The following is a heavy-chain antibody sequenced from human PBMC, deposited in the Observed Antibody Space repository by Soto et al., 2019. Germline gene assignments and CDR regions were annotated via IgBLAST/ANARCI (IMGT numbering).Heavy chain of an antibody. Sequence: GGSLRLSCAASGFTFSSYAMHWVRQAPGKGLEWVALISYDGSNKYFGDSVKGRFTISRDNSKNTLYLQMNSLRAEDTAVYYCARDRASSFIGATATLFDYWGQGTLVTVSS. J-gene: IGHJ4*02. CDR3: ARDRASSFIGATATLFDY. D-gene: IGHD2-15*01. V-gene: IGHV3-30-3*01. CDR1: GFTFSSYA. CDR2: ISYDGSNK.